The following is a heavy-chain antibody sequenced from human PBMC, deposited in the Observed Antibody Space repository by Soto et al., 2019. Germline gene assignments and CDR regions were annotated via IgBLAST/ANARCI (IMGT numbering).Heavy chain of an antibody. J-gene: IGHJ6*03. V-gene: IGHV1-8*01. CDR2: VNPKSGNR. D-gene: IGHD2-15*01. CDR1: GYTFTSYD. CDR3: ARTQGYCSGGSCYMVIKYYYIYYMDV. Sequence: QVQLVQSGAEVKKPGASVKVSCKASGYTFTSYDINWVRQATGQGLELMGWVNPKSGNRVYAQKFLGRVMTTRNNSISTAYMELSSLRFEDTAVYYCARTQGYCSGGSCYMVIKYYYIYYMDVLGKGTTVTVSS.